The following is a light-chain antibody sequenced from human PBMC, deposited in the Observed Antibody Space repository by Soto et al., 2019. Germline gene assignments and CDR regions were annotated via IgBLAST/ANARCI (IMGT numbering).Light chain of an antibody. CDR3: QHYNSYSEA. Sequence: QMTQSTSTLSASLGGRVTLTWGASQSITIWLAWYQQKPGKAPKLLIYKASTLKSGVPSRFSGSGSGTEFNLTISSLQTDDFATYYCQHYNSYSEAFGQGTKVDIK. CDR2: KAS. CDR1: QSITIW. J-gene: IGKJ1*01. V-gene: IGKV1-5*03.